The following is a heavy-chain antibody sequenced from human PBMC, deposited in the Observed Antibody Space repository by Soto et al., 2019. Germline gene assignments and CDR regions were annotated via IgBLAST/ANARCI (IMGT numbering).Heavy chain of an antibody. Sequence: QVQLVESGGGVVQPGRSLRLSCAASGFAFSESGMHWVRQAPGKGLEWVTLLTAIGNNRYYVDSVKGRFTVSRDDSINTLYLQMNYLTSEDTAVYYCAARGNFDYWGQGTLVTVSS. CDR2: LTAIGNNR. J-gene: IGHJ4*02. V-gene: IGHV3-30*03. CDR1: GFAFSESG. CDR3: AARGNFDY. D-gene: IGHD3-16*01.